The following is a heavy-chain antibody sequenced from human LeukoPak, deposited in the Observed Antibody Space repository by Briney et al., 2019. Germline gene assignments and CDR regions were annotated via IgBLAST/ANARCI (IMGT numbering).Heavy chain of an antibody. Sequence: GGSLRLSCAASGXSFTMYGTHWVRQAPGKGLEWVAVISTDGNNEYYANSVKGRFTISRDNSKNTVYLQMTSLRTEDTAVYYCAKDQIGWAPGYVSGPLDQWGQGTLVTVSS. CDR3: AKDQIGWAPGYVSGPLDQ. J-gene: IGHJ4*02. D-gene: IGHD6-19*01. V-gene: IGHV3-30*18. CDR2: ISTDGNNE. CDR1: GXSFTMYG.